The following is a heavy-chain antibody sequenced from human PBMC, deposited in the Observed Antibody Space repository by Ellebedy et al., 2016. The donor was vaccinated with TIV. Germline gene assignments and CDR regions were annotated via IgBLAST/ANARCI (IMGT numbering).Heavy chain of an antibody. Sequence: SQTLSLTCAVYGGSFSGYYWSWIRQPPGKGLEWIGYIYYSGSTNYNPSLKSRVTISVDTSKNQFSLKLSSVTAADTAVYYCARAAAQLHYYYYMDVWGKGTTVTVSS. CDR1: GGSFSGYY. CDR2: IYYSGST. V-gene: IGHV4-59*01. CDR3: ARAAAQLHYYYYMDV. D-gene: IGHD6-6*01. J-gene: IGHJ6*03.